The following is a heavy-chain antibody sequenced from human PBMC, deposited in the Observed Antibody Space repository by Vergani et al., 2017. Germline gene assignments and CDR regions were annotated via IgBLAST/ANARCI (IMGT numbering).Heavy chain of an antibody. D-gene: IGHD4-23*01. Sequence: EVQLVESGGGLVQPGRSLRLSCAASGFTFDDYAMHWVRQAPGKGLEWVSGISWNSGSTYYADSVKGRFTISRDNSKNTLYLQMNSLRAEDTAVYYCANLPRYGGNLHDAFDIWGQGTMVTVSS. J-gene: IGHJ3*02. CDR3: ANLPRYGGNLHDAFDI. CDR1: GFTFDDYA. CDR2: ISWNSGST. V-gene: IGHV3-9*01.